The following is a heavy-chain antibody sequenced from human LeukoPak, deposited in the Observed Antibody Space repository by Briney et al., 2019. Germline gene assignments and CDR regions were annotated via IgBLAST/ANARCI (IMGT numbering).Heavy chain of an antibody. CDR2: ISGSGGTT. CDR3: AKVGSGYDFFDY. CDR1: GFTFSSYA. J-gene: IGHJ4*02. D-gene: IGHD5-12*01. V-gene: IGHV3-23*01. Sequence: GGSLRLSCAASGFTFSSYAMSWVCLAPGKGLEWVSAISGSGGTTYYADSVKGRFTISRDNSKNTLYLQMNSLRAEDTAVYYCAKVGSGYDFFDYWGQGTLVTVSS.